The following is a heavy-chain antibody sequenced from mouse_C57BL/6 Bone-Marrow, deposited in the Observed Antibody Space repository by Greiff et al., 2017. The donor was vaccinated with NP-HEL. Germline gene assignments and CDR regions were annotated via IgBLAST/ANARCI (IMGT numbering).Heavy chain of an antibody. D-gene: IGHD2-2*01. CDR3: ARDPYGYDVYYYAMDY. CDR1: GFTFTDYY. Sequence: DVQLVESGGGLVQPGGSLSLSCAASGFTFTDYYMSWVRQPPGKALEWLGFIRNKANGYTTEYSASVKGRFTISRDNSQSILYLQMNALRAEDSATYYCARDPYGYDVYYYAMDYWGQGTSVTVSS. J-gene: IGHJ4*01. CDR2: IRNKANGYTT. V-gene: IGHV7-3*01.